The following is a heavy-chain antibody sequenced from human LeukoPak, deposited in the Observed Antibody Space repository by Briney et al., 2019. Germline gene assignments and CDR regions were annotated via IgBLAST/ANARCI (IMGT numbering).Heavy chain of an antibody. CDR1: GGSFSGYY. CDR2: INHSGST. J-gene: IGHJ5*02. CDR3: ARHRPAPYCSSTSCYPRGSWFDP. D-gene: IGHD2-2*01. V-gene: IGHV4-34*01. Sequence: SETLSLTRAVYGGSFSGYYWSWIRQPPGKGLEWIGEINHSGSTNYNPSLKSRVTISVDTSKNQFSLKLSSVTAADTAVYYCARHRPAPYCSSTSCYPRGSWFDPWGQGTLVTVSS.